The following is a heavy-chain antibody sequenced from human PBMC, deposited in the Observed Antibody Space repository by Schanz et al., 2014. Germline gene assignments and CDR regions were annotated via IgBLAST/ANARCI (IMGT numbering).Heavy chain of an antibody. CDR3: ARQFYDILTGYWFPYYFDY. CDR1: GGSIRSYF. J-gene: IGHJ4*02. CDR2: IYYSGSS. V-gene: IGHV4-59*08. Sequence: QVQLQESGPGLLKPSETLSLTCTVSGGSIRSYFWSWIRQPPGKGLEWIGYIYYSGSSDYNPSLKSRVTISLDTSKNQFSLKLSSVTAADTAVYYCARQFYDILTGYWFPYYFDYWGQGTLVTVSS. D-gene: IGHD3-9*01.